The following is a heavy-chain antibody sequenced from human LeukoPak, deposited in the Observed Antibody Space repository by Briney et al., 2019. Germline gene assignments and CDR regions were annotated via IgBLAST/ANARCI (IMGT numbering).Heavy chain of an antibody. D-gene: IGHD3-10*01. CDR3: ARDWDGSGSYPPLDY. Sequence: GGSLRLSCAASGFTFSSYSMNWVRQAPGKGLEWVSSISSSSYIYYADSVKGRFTISRDNAKNSLYLQMNSLRAEDTAVYYCARDWDGSGSYPPLDYWGQGTLVTVSS. CDR2: ISSSSYI. J-gene: IGHJ4*02. V-gene: IGHV3-21*01. CDR1: GFTFSSYS.